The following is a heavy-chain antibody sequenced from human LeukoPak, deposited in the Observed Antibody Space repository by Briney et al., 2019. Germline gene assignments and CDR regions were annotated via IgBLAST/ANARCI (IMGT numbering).Heavy chain of an antibody. CDR3: TRDRGAYNLYDY. CDR2: IRSKAYGETA. D-gene: IGHD1-1*01. CDR1: GFTFGDYA. V-gene: IGHV3-49*03. J-gene: IGHJ4*02. Sequence: GGSLRLSCTASGFTFGDYAMSWIRQAPGKGLEWVGFIRSKAYGETADYAASVKGRFTISRDDSKAIAYLQMNSLKTEDTTVYHCTRDRGAYNLYDYWGRGTLVTVSS.